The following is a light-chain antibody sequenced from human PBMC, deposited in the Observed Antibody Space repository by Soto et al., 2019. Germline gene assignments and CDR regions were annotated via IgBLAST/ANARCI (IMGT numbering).Light chain of an antibody. V-gene: IGKV1-33*01. CDR1: QNINNY. Sequence: DIQMTPSPSSLSASVGYRVTITFQASQNINNYLNWYQQKPGRAPKLLIYDASNLEAGVPSRFRGSGSGTDFTFTISRLQPEDIATYYCQQYENLPTFGQGTRLEIK. CDR2: DAS. CDR3: QQYENLPT. J-gene: IGKJ5*01.